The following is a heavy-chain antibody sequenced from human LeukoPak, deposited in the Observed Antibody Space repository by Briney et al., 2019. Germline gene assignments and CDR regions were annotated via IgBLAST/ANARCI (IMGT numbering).Heavy chain of an antibody. CDR3: ARDSLYYYDSSGMYNWFDP. V-gene: IGHV4-30-2*01. CDR1: GGSISSGGYY. D-gene: IGHD3-22*01. CDR2: IYHSGST. Sequence: PSETLSLTCTVSGGSISSGGYYWSWIRQPPGKGLEWIGYIYHSGSTYYNPSLKSRVTILVDRSKNQFSLKLSSVTAADTAVYYCARDSLYYYDSSGMYNWFDPWGQGTLVTVSS. J-gene: IGHJ5*02.